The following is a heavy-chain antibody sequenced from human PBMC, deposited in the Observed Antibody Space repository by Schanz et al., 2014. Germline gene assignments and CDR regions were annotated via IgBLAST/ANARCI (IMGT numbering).Heavy chain of an antibody. CDR1: GFTFNSYA. CDR3: TKWMEYCSGDTCYDYYYYGLDV. V-gene: IGHV3-23*01. J-gene: IGHJ6*02. D-gene: IGHD2-15*01. Sequence: DVQLLESGGGLVQPGGSLRLSCAASGFTFNSYAMTWVRQAPGKGLEWVSSISHSGGSKYYADSVKGRFTISRDNSENTLYIQMNSLSANDTAVFYCTKWMEYCSGDTCYDYYYYGLDVWGQGTLVTVSS. CDR2: ISHSGGSK.